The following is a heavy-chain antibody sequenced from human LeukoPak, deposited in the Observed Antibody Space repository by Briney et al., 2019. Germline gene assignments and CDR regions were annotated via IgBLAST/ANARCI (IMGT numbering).Heavy chain of an antibody. V-gene: IGHV3-7*03. CDR1: GFTFSNYW. D-gene: IGHD3-3*01. Sequence: GGSLRFSCAASGFTFSNYWMSWVGQTPGKGLEWVANIKEDGSDKYYVDSLKGRFTISRDNAKNSLYLQMNSLRAEDTAVYYCAKDRTRQAYWGQGTLVTVSS. J-gene: IGHJ4*02. CDR3: AKDRTRQAY. CDR2: IKEDGSDK.